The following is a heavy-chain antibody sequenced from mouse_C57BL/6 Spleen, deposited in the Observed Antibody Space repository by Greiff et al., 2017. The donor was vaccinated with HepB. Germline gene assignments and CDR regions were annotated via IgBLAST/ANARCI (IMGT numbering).Heavy chain of an antibody. Sequence: EVKLMESGGDLVKPGGSLKLSCAASGFTFSSYGMSWVRQTPDKRLEWVATISSGGSYTYYPDSVKGRFTISRDNAKNTLYLQMSSLKSEDTAMYYCTRHFGYDRGDYWGQGTTLTVSS. J-gene: IGHJ2*01. D-gene: IGHD2-2*01. CDR3: TRHFGYDRGDY. CDR2: ISSGGSYT. CDR1: GFTFSSYG. V-gene: IGHV5-6*01.